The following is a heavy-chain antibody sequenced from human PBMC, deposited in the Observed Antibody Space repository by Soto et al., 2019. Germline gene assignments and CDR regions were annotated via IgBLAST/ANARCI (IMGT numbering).Heavy chain of an antibody. Sequence: EVQLLESGGGLVQPGGSLRLSCAASGFTFSNFAMSWVRQAPGKGLEWVSAITGSTGGTYYADSVKGRFTISRDNSKNTLYLQRNSLRAEDTAVYYCAKRVPGWYYVDYWGQGTLVTVSS. D-gene: IGHD2-15*01. V-gene: IGHV3-23*01. CDR2: ITGSTGGT. J-gene: IGHJ4*02. CDR1: GFTFSNFA. CDR3: AKRVPGWYYVDY.